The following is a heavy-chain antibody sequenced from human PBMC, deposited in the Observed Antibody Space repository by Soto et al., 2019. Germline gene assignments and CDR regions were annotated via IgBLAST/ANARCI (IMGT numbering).Heavy chain of an antibody. D-gene: IGHD2-21*02. CDR1: GFSMSFYN. Sequence: SETLTLTCTFSGFSMSFYNLGWVRQPPGKGLEWIGYIYYTGTTTYHPSLKSRVTISIDTSRNQFSLKLNSVSAADTAVYYCARLGGYYQAFDQWGQGSLVTVS. CDR2: IYYTGTT. V-gene: IGHV4-59*08. CDR3: ARLGGYYQAFDQ. J-gene: IGHJ4*02.